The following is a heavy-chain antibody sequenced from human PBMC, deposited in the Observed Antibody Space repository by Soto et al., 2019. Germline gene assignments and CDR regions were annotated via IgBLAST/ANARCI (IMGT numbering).Heavy chain of an antibody. CDR1: GFTFSSYA. Sequence: LSCAASGFTFSSYAMSWVRQAPGKGLEGVSAISGSDGSTYYADSVKGRFTISTDNSNNTLYLHMNSLTAEDTAVDYRXXXXXXXXXXXRCYSKNYYGMDVWGQGTTVTVSS. CDR2: ISGSDGST. V-gene: IGHV3-23*01. D-gene: IGHD2-15*01. J-gene: IGHJ6*02. CDR3: XXXXXXXXXXXRCYSKNYYGMDV.